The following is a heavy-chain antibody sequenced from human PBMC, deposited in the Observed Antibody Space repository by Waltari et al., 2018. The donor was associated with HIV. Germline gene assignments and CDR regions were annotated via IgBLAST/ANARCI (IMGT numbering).Heavy chain of an antibody. CDR2: IYTSGST. CDR1: GGSISSGSYY. V-gene: IGHV4-61*02. Sequence: QVQLQESGPGLVKPSQTLSLTCTVSGGSISSGSYYWSWIRQPAGKGLEWIGRIYTSGSTNYNPSLKSRVTISVYTAKNQFSLKLSSVTAADTAVYYCARESGGHDYGDRKVDYWGQGTLVTVSS. D-gene: IGHD4-17*01. CDR3: ARESGGHDYGDRKVDY. J-gene: IGHJ4*02.